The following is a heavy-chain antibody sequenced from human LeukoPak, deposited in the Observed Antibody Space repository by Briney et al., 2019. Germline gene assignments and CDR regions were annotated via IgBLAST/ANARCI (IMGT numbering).Heavy chain of an antibody. V-gene: IGHV1-2*02. CDR3: ARVGYSYGKRAFDI. Sequence: ASVKVSCKASGYTFTSYYMHWVRQAPGQGLEWMGWINPNSGGTNYAQKFQGRGTMTRDTSISTAYMELSRLRSDDTAVYYCARVGYSYGKRAFDIWGQGTMVTVSS. J-gene: IGHJ3*02. CDR1: GYTFTSYY. CDR2: INPNSGGT. D-gene: IGHD5-18*01.